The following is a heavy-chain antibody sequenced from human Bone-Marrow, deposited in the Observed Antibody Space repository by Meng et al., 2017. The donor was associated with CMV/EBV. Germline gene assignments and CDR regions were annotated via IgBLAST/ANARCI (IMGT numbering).Heavy chain of an antibody. V-gene: IGHV3-53*01. CDR2: IYSGGST. J-gene: IGHJ4*02. CDR1: GFTVSSNY. CDR3: AREGYYYGSGSYSWLY. D-gene: IGHD3-10*01. Sequence: GESLKISCAASGFTVSSNYMSWVRQAPGKGLEWVSVIYSGGSTYYADSVKGRFTISRDNSKNTLYLQMNSLRAEDTAVYYCAREGYYYGSGSYSWLYWGQRTLVTVSS.